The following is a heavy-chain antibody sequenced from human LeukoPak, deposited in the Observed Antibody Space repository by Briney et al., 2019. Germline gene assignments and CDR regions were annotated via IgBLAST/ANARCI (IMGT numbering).Heavy chain of an antibody. CDR2: IYYSGST. CDR1: GGSISSYY. CDR3: ARNDILTGYCFDY. D-gene: IGHD3-9*01. Sequence: SETLSLTCTVPGGSISSYYWSWIRQPPGKGLEWIGYIYYSGSTNYNPSLKSRVTISVDTSKNQFSLKLSSVTAADTAVYYCARNDILTGYCFDYWGQGTLVTVSS. V-gene: IGHV4-59*01. J-gene: IGHJ4*02.